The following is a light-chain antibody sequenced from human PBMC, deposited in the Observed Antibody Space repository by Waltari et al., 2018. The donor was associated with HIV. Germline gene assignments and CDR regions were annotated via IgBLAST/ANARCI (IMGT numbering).Light chain of an antibody. CDR1: NIGSKS. CDR3: QVWDSNTVI. Sequence: SYELTQPLSVSVALGQTARVICGGNNIGSKSVHWYQQKPGQAPVLVIYRDSNRPSGIPEGFSGSNSGNTATLTISRARAGDEADYYCQVWDSNTVIFGGGTRLTVL. CDR2: RDS. V-gene: IGLV3-9*01. J-gene: IGLJ2*01.